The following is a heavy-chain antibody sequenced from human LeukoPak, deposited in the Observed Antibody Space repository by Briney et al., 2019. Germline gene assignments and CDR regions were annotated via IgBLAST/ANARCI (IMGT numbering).Heavy chain of an antibody. V-gene: IGHV1-18*01. CDR3: ARSGLPIAVAGTVDY. D-gene: IGHD6-19*01. Sequence: ASVKVSCKASGYTFTSYGISWVRQAPGQGLEWMGWISAYNGNTNYAQKLQGRVTMTTDTSTSTAYMELRSLRSDDTAVYYCARSGLPIAVAGTVDYWGQGTLVTVSS. CDR1: GYTFTSYG. J-gene: IGHJ4*02. CDR2: ISAYNGNT.